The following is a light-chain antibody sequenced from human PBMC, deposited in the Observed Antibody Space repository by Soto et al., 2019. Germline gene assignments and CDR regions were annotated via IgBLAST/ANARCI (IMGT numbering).Light chain of an antibody. J-gene: IGKJ5*01. V-gene: IGKV2-30*02. CDR3: MQSIQLPIT. Sequence: DVVMTQCPLYVPVTLGQPASISCSSHQKLVHSDGIAYFSWFQQRPGRSPRXIIYKVSNRDSGVPARFSGSGSGTDCALKISRVEAEDVGVYYCMQSIQLPITLGQGTRLEIK. CDR1: QKLVHSDGIAY. CDR2: KVS.